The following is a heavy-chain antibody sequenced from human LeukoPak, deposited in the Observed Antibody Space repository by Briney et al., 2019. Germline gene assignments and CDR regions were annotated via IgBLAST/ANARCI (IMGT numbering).Heavy chain of an antibody. Sequence: PGGSLRLSCAASGFTVSSNYMSWDRQAPGKGLEWVSVIYSGGSTYYADSVKGRFTISRDNSKNMLYLQMNSLRAEDTAVYFCARSNCESCYRGVWYFFDYWGQGALVTVSS. CDR2: IYSGGST. J-gene: IGHJ4*02. D-gene: IGHD4-11*01. V-gene: IGHV3-66*01. CDR3: ARSNCESCYRGVWYFFDY. CDR1: GFTVSSNY.